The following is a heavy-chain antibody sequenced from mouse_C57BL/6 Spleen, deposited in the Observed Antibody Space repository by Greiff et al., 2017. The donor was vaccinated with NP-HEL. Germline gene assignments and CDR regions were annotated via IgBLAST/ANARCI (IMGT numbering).Heavy chain of an antibody. CDR1: GYAFSSYW. V-gene: IGHV1-80*01. J-gene: IGHJ1*03. Sequence: QVQLKESGAELVKPGASVKISCKASGYAFSSYWMNWVKQRPGKGLEWIGQIYPGDGDTNYNGKFKGKATLTADKSSSTAYMQLSSLTSEDSAVYFCARSEGALGYFDVRGTGSTVTVSS. CDR3: ARSEGALGYFDV. D-gene: IGHD3-1*01. CDR2: IYPGDGDT.